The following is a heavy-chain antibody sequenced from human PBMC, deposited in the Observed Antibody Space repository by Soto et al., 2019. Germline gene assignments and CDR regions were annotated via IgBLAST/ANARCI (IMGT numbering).Heavy chain of an antibody. CDR2: IWYDGSNK. Sequence: QVQLVESGGGVVQPGRSLRLSCAASGFTFSSYGMHWVRQAPGKGLEWVAVIWYDGSNKYYADSVKGRFTISRDNSKNTLYLQMNSLRAEDTAVYYCARAVHGAREGYYYYYGMDVWGQGTTVTVSS. D-gene: IGHD1-1*01. CDR1: GFTFSSYG. V-gene: IGHV3-33*01. J-gene: IGHJ6*02. CDR3: ARAVHGAREGYYYYYGMDV.